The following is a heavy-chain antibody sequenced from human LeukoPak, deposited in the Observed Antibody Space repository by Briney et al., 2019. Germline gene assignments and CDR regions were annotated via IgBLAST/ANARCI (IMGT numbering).Heavy chain of an antibody. CDR2: INHSGST. CDR1: GGSFSGYY. Sequence: PSETLSLTCAVYGGSFSGYYWSWIRQPPGKGLEWIGEINHSGSTNYNPSLKSRVTISVDTSKNQFSLKLSSVTAADTTVYYCARIQLGYCSSTSCYNLPGVRFDPWGQGTLVTVSS. V-gene: IGHV4-34*01. CDR3: ARIQLGYCSSTSCYNLPGVRFDP. J-gene: IGHJ5*02. D-gene: IGHD2-2*02.